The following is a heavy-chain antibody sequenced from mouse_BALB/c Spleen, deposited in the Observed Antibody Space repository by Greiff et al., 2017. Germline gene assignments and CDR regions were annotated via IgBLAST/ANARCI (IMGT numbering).Heavy chain of an antibody. CDR2: ISSGGSYT. CDR3: ALGRGDY. D-gene: IGHD4-1*01. Sequence: EVHLVESGGGLVKPGGSLKLSCAASGFTFSSYAMSWVRQSPEKRLEWVAEISSGGSYTYYPDTVTGRFTISRDNAKNTLYLEMSSLRSEDTAMYYCALGRGDYWGQGTTLTVSS. J-gene: IGHJ2*01. V-gene: IGHV5-9-4*01. CDR1: GFTFSSYA.